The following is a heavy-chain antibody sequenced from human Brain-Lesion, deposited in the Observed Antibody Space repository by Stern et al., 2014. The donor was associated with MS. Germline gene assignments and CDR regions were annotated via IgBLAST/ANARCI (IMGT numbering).Heavy chain of an antibody. J-gene: IGHJ6*02. CDR2: INPNTGGT. CDR1: GYIFTGYY. D-gene: IGHD3-3*01. V-gene: IGHV1-2*02. Sequence: QMQLVQSGAEVKKPGASVKVSCKTSGYIFTGYYIHWVRQAPGQGLEWMAWINPNTGGTKYAQKVQGRVTMTRDQSISTAYVELSSLTSDDTAVYYCARDQRGITIFGVVTDYYYLGMDVWGQGTTVTVSS. CDR3: ARDQRGITIFGVVTDYYYLGMDV.